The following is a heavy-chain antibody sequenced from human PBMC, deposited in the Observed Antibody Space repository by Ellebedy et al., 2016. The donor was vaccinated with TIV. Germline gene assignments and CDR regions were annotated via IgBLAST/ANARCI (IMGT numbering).Heavy chain of an antibody. CDR3: ARGCSGASKAERLRCVMDV. J-gene: IGHJ6*04. V-gene: IGHV1-8*01. CDR2: MNPNSGNT. CDR1: GYTFTSYD. D-gene: IGHD4-17*01. Sequence: ASVKVSXXASGYTFTSYDINWVRQATGQGLEWMGWMNPNSGNTGYAQKFQGRVTMTRNTSISTAYMELSSLRSEDTAVYYCARGCSGASKAERLRCVMDVWGKGTTVTVSS.